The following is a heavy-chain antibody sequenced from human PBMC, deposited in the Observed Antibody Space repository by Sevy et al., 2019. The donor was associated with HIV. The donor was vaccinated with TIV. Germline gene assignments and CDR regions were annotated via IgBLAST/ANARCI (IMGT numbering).Heavy chain of an antibody. CDR3: AREAPATPNYYYYGMDV. CDR2: IKQDGSEK. D-gene: IGHD2-15*01. CDR1: GFTFSSYW. J-gene: IGHJ6*02. V-gene: IGHV3-7*03. Sequence: GSLRLSCAASGFTFSSYWMSWVRQAPGKGLEWVANIKQDGSEKYYVDSVKGRFTISRDNAKNSLYLQMNSLRAEDTAVYYCAREAPATPNYYYYGMDVWGQGTTVTVSS.